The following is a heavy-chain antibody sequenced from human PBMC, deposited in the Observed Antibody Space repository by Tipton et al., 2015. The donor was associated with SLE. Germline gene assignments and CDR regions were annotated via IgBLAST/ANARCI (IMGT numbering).Heavy chain of an antibody. CDR3: VLVITNYYYYYMDV. CDR1: GYTFTSYY. V-gene: IGHV1-2*02. J-gene: IGHJ6*03. CDR2: INPNSGDT. Sequence: QLVQSGVEVKKPGASVKVSCKASGYTFTSYYVHWVRQAPGQGLEWMGWINPNSGDTKYAQTFQGRVTMTTDTSTSTAYMELRSLRSDDTAVYYCVLVITNYYYYYMDVWGKGTTVTVS. D-gene: IGHD3-9*01.